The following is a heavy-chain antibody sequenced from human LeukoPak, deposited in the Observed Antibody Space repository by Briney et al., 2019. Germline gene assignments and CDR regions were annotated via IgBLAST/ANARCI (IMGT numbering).Heavy chain of an antibody. CDR3: VKNGSLDY. J-gene: IGHJ4*02. D-gene: IGHD5-24*01. Sequence: GGSLTLSCPASAFTLSSQNMNWARQAPGKGLEWVAYISSSSDSTKYAESVEGRFTISRDNAENSIYLIMNSLRVEDTVVYYCVKNGSLDYWGEGILVTVSS. CDR2: ISSSSDST. V-gene: IGHV3-21*06. CDR1: AFTLSSQN.